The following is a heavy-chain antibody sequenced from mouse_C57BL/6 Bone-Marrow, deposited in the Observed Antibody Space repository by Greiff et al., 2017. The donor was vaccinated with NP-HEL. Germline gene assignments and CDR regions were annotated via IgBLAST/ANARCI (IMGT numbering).Heavy chain of an antibody. Sequence: EVKVEESGGGLVKPGGSLKLSCAASGFTFSSYAMSWVRQTPEKRLEWVATISDGGSYTYYPDNVKGRFTISRDNAKNNLYLQMSHLKSEDTAMYYCARGSGRITRFAYWGQGTLVTVSA. D-gene: IGHD1-1*01. V-gene: IGHV5-4*03. CDR1: GFTFSSYA. J-gene: IGHJ3*01. CDR2: ISDGGSYT. CDR3: ARGSGRITRFAY.